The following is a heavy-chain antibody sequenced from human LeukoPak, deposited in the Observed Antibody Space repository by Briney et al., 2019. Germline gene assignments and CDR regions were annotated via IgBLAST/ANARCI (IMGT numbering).Heavy chain of an antibody. CDR2: INHSGST. V-gene: IGHV4-34*01. D-gene: IGHD3-22*01. CDR1: GGSFSGYY. J-gene: IGHJ4*02. CDR3: ARGFPYYYDSSGYCDY. Sequence: SETLSLTCAVYGGSFSGYYRSWIRQPPGKGLEWIGEINHSGSTNYNPSLKSRVTISVDTSKNPFSLKLSSVTAADTAVYYCARGFPYYYDSSGYCDYWGQGTLVTVSS.